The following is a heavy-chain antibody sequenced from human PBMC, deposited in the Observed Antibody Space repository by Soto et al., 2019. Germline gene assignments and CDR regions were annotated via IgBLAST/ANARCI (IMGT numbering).Heavy chain of an antibody. CDR1: GGTFSTHA. J-gene: IGHJ4*02. D-gene: IGHD1-26*01. CDR3: ERGWEAAGTTTPFAY. CDR2: IIPIFGTA. Sequence: QVQLVQSGAEVKKPGSSVKVSCKASGGTFSTHAISWVRQAPGQGLEWMGGIIPIFGTANYAQKFQGRVSSTADKSTRAAYMEVRSLRSEDTAVYYCERGWEAAGTTTPFAYWGQGTLVTVSS. V-gene: IGHV1-69*06.